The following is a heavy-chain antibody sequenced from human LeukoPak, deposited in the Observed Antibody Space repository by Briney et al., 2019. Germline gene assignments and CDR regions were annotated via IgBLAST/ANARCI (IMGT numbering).Heavy chain of an antibody. J-gene: IGHJ4*02. V-gene: IGHV3-11*04. D-gene: IGHD3-22*01. CDR2: ISSSGSAI. Sequence: GGSLRLSCAASGFTFSDYYMSWIRQAPGKGLEWVSYISSSGSAIYYADSVKGRFTISRDNAKNSLYLQMNSLRAEDTAVYYCARGASRGSGYYYYFDYWGQGTLVTVSS. CDR3: ARGASRGSGYYYYFDY. CDR1: GFTFSDYY.